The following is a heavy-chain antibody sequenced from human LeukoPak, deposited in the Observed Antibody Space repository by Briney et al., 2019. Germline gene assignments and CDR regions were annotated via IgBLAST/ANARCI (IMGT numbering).Heavy chain of an antibody. J-gene: IGHJ4*02. CDR2: IIPIFGTA. CDR3: VRSITIFGVVILFGY. CDR1: GGTFNNNG. V-gene: IGHV1-69*01. D-gene: IGHD3-3*01. Sequence: EASVKVSCKASGGTFNNNGFSWVRQAPGQGLEWLGGIIPIFGTANYTQKFQGRVTITADESTGTAYMELSSLRSDDTAVYYCVRSITIFGVVILFGYWGQGTLVTVSS.